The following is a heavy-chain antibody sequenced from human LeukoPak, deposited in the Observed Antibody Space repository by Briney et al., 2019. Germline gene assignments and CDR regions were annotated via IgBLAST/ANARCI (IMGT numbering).Heavy chain of an antibody. D-gene: IGHD3-16*01. J-gene: IGHJ4*02. CDR3: AREKFNYDLLHYFDY. CDR1: GYSISSGYY. V-gene: IGHV4-38-2*02. Sequence: PSETLSLTCAVYGYSISSGYYWGWIRQPPGKGLEWIGSIYHSGSTYYNPSLKSRVTISVDTSKNQFSLKLSSVTAADTAVYYCAREKFNYDLLHYFDYWGQGTLVTVSS. CDR2: IYHSGST.